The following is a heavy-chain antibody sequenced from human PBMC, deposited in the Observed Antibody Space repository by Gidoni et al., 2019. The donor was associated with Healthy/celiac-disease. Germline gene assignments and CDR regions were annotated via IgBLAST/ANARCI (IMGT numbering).Heavy chain of an antibody. J-gene: IGHJ4*02. V-gene: IGHV4-31*03. Sequence: QVQLQESCPGLVKPSQTLSLTCTVSGGSLSSCGYYWSWIRQHPGKGLEWIGYIYYSWSTYYNPSLKSRVTISVDTSKNQFSLKLRSVTAADTAVYYCARRKMTTVTLFDYWGQGTLVTVSS. D-gene: IGHD4-17*01. CDR2: IYYSWST. CDR3: ARRKMTTVTLFDY. CDR1: GGSLSSCGYY.